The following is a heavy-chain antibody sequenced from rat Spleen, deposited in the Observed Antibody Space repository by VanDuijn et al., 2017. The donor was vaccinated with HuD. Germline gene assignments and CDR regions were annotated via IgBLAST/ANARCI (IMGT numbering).Heavy chain of an antibody. J-gene: IGHJ2*01. CDR3: TTSGSAPDY. CDR1: GFTFSNFG. CDR2: ISPSGGSS. Sequence: EVQLVESGGGLVQPGRSLKLSCAASGFTFSNFGIHWIRQAAAKGLEWVASISPSGGSSFYRGSVKGRFTISRDNAKSTLYLQMNNLRSEDTATYYCTTSGSAPDYWGQGVMVTVSS. V-gene: IGHV5-19*01. D-gene: IGHD3-3*01.